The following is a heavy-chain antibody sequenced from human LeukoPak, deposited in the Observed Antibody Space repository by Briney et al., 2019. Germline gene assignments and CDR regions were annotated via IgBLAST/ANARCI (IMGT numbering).Heavy chain of an antibody. CDR1: GGSISTYY. CDR3: ARLSTVTTSFDY. D-gene: IGHD4-17*01. J-gene: IGHJ4*02. Sequence: SETLSLTCSVSGGSISTYYWSWIRQPAGKGLEWIGRFYTSGNSYYNPSLKSRVTMSVDTSKDQFSLQLSSVTAADTAVYYCARLSTVTTSFDYWGQGTLVTVSS. V-gene: IGHV4-4*07. CDR2: FYTSGNS.